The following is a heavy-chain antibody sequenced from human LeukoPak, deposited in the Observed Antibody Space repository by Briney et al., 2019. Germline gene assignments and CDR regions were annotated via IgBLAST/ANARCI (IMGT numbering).Heavy chain of an antibody. V-gene: IGHV3-33*01. J-gene: IGHJ6*02. Sequence: PGRSLRLSCAASGFTFSSYGMHWVRQAPGKGLEWVAVTWYDGSNKYYADSVKGRFTISRDNSKNTLYLQMNSLRAEDTAVYYCARNRLPDYYDSNYGMDVWGQGTTVTVSS. D-gene: IGHD3-22*01. CDR1: GFTFSSYG. CDR2: TWYDGSNK. CDR3: ARNRLPDYYDSNYGMDV.